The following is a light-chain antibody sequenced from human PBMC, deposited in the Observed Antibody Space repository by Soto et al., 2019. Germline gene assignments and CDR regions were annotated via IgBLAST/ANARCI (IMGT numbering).Light chain of an antibody. CDR3: MQPLKNPLT. Sequence: IALTASPLSLRVTTGEPRSISCRSSESHLFSNGNNYWDWYLQKPGQPPQLLMYLGSSRASGVPDRFSGSGSGTDFTLTISRVEAEDVGVYYCMQPLKNPLTFGGGTKVDIK. CDR1: ESHLFSNGNNY. J-gene: IGKJ4*01. CDR2: LGS. V-gene: IGKV2-28*01.